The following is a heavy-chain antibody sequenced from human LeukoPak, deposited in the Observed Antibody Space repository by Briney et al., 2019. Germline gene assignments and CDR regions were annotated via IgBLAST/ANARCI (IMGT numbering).Heavy chain of an antibody. CDR3: ARDRSSRLWFDP. D-gene: IGHD6-13*01. J-gene: IGHJ5*02. CDR1: VGSISGDY. V-gene: IGHV4-59*01. CDR2: IYYSGST. Sequence: LESLCLTCTVSVGSISGDYWRCFREPPGRGLEWIGYIYYSGSTNYNPSLKSRVTISVDSSKNQFSLKLSSVTAADTAVYYCARDRSSRLWFDPWCQGSLVTVSS.